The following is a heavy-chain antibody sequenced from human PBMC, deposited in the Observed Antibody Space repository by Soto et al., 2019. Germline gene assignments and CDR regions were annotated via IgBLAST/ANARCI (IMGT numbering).Heavy chain of an antibody. Sequence: GGSLRLSCAASGFTFSSYWMHWVRQAPGKGLVWVSRINSDGSSTSCADSVKGRFTISRDNAKNTLYLQMNSLRAEDTAVYYCARSVLLWFGEGSGMDVWGQGTTVTVSS. CDR1: GFTFSSYW. D-gene: IGHD3-10*01. J-gene: IGHJ6*02. V-gene: IGHV3-74*01. CDR3: ARSVLLWFGEGSGMDV. CDR2: INSDGSST.